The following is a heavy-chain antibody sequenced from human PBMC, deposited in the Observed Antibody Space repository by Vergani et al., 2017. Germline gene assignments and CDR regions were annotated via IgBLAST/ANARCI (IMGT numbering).Heavy chain of an antibody. CDR3: AITGGGGTTYYYDSSGYYPFDY. J-gene: IGHJ4*02. V-gene: IGHV1-69*01. CDR1: GGTFSSYA. CDR2: IIPIFGTA. Sequence: QVQLVQSGAEVKKPGSSVKVSCKASGGTFSSYAISWVRQAPGQGLEWMGGIIPIFGTANYAQKLQGRVTITSDESKSTAYMELSSLRSEATAVKYCAITGGGGTTYYYDSSGYYPFDYWGQGTLVTVSS. D-gene: IGHD3-22*01.